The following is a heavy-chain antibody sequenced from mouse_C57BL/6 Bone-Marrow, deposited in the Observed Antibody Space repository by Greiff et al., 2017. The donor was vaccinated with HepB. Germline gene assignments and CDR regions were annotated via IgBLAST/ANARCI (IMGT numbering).Heavy chain of an antibody. V-gene: IGHV1-42*01. D-gene: IGHD2-1*01. CDR2: INPSTGGT. J-gene: IGHJ3*01. Sequence: VQLQQSGAELVKPGASVKISCKASGYSFTGYYMNWVKQSPEKSLEWIGEINPSTGGTTYNQKFKAKATLTVDKSSSTAYMQLKSLTSEDSAVYYCASDGNYPSWFAYWGQGTLVTVSA. CDR3: ASDGNYPSWFAY. CDR1: GYSFTGYY.